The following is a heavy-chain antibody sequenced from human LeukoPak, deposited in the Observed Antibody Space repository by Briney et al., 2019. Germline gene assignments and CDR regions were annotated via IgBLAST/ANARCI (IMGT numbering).Heavy chain of an antibody. Sequence: SETLSLTCTVSGGSISSGSYYWSWIRQPAGKGLEWIGRIYTSGSTNYNPSLKSRVTISVDTSKNQFSLKLSSVTAADTAVYYCAGAFPNGYVLNHFDYWGQGTLVTVSS. CDR3: AGAFPNGYVLNHFDY. CDR2: IYTSGST. J-gene: IGHJ4*02. V-gene: IGHV4-61*02. D-gene: IGHD5-12*01. CDR1: GGSISSGSYY.